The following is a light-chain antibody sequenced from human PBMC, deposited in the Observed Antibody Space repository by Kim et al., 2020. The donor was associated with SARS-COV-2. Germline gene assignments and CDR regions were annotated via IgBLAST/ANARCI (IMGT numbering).Light chain of an antibody. CDR2: GAS. CDR3: QQYGSSAST. J-gene: IGKJ1*01. V-gene: IGKV3-20*01. CDR1: QSVSSYY. Sequence: EIVLTQSPGTLSLSPGERATLSCRASQSVSSYYLAWYQQKPGQAPRLLIFGASSRATGISDRFSGSGSGTDFTLTISSLEPEDFAVYYCQQYGSSASTFGQGTKVEIK.